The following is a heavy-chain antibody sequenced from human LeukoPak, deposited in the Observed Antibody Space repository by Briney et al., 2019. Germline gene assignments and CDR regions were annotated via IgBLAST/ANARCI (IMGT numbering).Heavy chain of an antibody. CDR3: ARDTAGIGVDY. D-gene: IGHD3-16*01. CDR1: GFTLGSYL. J-gene: IGHJ4*02. Sequence: TGGSLRLSCEASGFTLGSYLMHWVRQAPGKGLVWVSRIDRDGSSTHYADSLRGRFTISRDDAKNTLYLQMNSLRAEDTAVYHCARDTAGIGVDYWGQGTLVTVSS. CDR2: IDRDGSST. V-gene: IGHV3-74*01.